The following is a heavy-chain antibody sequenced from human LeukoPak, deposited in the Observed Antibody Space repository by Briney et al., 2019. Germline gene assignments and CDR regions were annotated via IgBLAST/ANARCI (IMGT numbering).Heavy chain of an antibody. J-gene: IGHJ4*02. D-gene: IGHD3-3*01. CDR3: ARVINALTIFGWLDY. CDR2: IYYSGST. Sequence: SETLSPTCTVSGGSISSGGYYWSWIRQHPGKGLEWIGYIYYSGSTYYNPSLKSRVTISVDTSKNQFSLKLSSVTAPDTGVYFCARVINALTIFGWLDYWGQGTLVTVPA. CDR1: GGSISSGGYY. V-gene: IGHV4-31*03.